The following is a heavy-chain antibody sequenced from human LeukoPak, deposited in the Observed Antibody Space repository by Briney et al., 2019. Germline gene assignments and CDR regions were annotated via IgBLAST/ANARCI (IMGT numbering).Heavy chain of an antibody. J-gene: IGHJ1*01. V-gene: IGHV3-15*01. CDR3: TIVGYQLPTAEYCQH. Sequence: KPGGSLRLSCAASGFSFDNAWMSWVRQAPGKGLEWAGRIKSKIDGATTDYAAPVKGRFTISRDDSKNTLYLQMNSLKTEDTGVYYCTIVGYQLPTAEYCQHWGQGTLVTVSS. D-gene: IGHD2-2*01. CDR1: GFSFDNAW. CDR2: IKSKIDGATT.